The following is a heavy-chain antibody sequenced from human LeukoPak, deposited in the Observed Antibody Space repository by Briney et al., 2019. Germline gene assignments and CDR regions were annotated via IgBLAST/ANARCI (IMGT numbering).Heavy chain of an antibody. CDR1: AFTFTSSS. CDR2: ISSSSRAI. D-gene: IGHD6-19*01. V-gene: IGHV3-48*02. CDR3: ARGQRWQVPHYFDY. Sequence: SGGSLRLSGAASAFTFTSSSMNWVRQAPGKGLEWVSYISSSSRAIYYTDSVKGRFTVSRDNAKNSLYLQMNSLRDEDTAVYYCARGQRWQVPHYFDYWGQGALVTVSS. J-gene: IGHJ4*02.